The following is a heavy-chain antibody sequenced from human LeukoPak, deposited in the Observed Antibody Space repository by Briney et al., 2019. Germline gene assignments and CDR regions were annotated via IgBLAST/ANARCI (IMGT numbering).Heavy chain of an antibody. D-gene: IGHD5-18*01. Sequence: PGGSLRLSCAASGFTFSSYSMNWVRQAPGKGLEWVSSISTSSSYIYYADSVKGRFTISRDNAKNSLYLQMNSLRAEDTAVYYCARDSIMVTGDSAFDIWGQGTMVTVSS. CDR2: ISTSSSYI. CDR1: GFTFSSYS. V-gene: IGHV3-21*01. CDR3: ARDSIMVTGDSAFDI. J-gene: IGHJ3*02.